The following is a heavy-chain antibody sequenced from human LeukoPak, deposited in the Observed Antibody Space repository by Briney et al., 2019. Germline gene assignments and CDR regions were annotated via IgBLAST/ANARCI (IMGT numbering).Heavy chain of an antibody. J-gene: IGHJ3*02. Sequence: PSETLSLTCTVAGGSISSYYGGWIRQPPGKGLEWIGYSYYSGSTNYTPSLKSRVTISVDTSKNQFYLKLSSVTAADTAVYYCAGDRVLNDAFDIWGQGTMVTVSS. CDR1: GGSISSYY. CDR3: AGDRVLNDAFDI. V-gene: IGHV4-59*01. CDR2: SYYSGST.